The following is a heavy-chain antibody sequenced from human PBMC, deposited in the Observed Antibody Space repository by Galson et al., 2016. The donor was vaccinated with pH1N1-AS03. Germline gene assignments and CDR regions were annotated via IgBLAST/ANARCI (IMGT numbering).Heavy chain of an antibody. CDR1: GGSISSSSYY. CDR2: IYYSGST. V-gene: IGHV4-39*01. Sequence: ETLSLTCTVSGGSISSSSYYWGWIRQPPGKGLEWIGSIYYSGSTYYNPSLKSRVTISVDTSKNQFSLKLSSVTAADTAVYYCARRVYGDYGNWFDPWGQGTLVTVSS. D-gene: IGHD4-17*01. CDR3: ARRVYGDYGNWFDP. J-gene: IGHJ5*02.